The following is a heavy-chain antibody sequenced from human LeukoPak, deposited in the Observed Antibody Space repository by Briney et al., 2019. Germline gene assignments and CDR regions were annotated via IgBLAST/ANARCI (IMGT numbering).Heavy chain of an antibody. CDR1: GFTFSSYA. J-gene: IGHJ4*02. Sequence: PGGSLRLSCAASGFTFSSYAMHWVRQAPGKGLESVAVISYDGSNKYYADSVKGRFTISRDNSKNTLYLQTNSLRSEDTAVYYCSRGQFRLGQYDSSAFDYWGQGTLVTVSS. CDR3: SRGQFRLGQYDSSAFDY. CDR2: ISYDGSNK. D-gene: IGHD3-22*01. V-gene: IGHV3-30*04.